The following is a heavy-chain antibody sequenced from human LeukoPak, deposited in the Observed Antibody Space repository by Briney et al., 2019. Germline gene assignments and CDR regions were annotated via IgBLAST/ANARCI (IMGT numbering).Heavy chain of an antibody. CDR2: ISHSGST. J-gene: IGHJ6*03. V-gene: IGHV4-34*01. CDR1: GGSFSGYY. D-gene: IGHD3-10*01. Sequence: SETLSLTCAVYGGSFSGYYWSWIRQPPGKGLEWIGEISHSGSTNYNPSLKSRVTISINTSKNQFSLRLSSVTAADTAVYYCARDHWDYYGSGSYYYYYYYMDVWGKGTTVTISS. CDR3: ARDHWDYYGSGSYYYYYYYMDV.